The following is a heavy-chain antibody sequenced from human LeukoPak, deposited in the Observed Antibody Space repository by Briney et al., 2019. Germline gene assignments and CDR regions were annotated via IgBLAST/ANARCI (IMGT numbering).Heavy chain of an antibody. V-gene: IGHV1-18*01. CDR3: ARDREGLLWFGEFDY. CDR2: ISAYNGNT. Sequence: GASVNVSCKASGYTFTSYGISWVRQAPGQGLEWMGWISAYNGNTNYAQKLQGRVTMTTDTSTSTAYMELRSLRSDDTAVYYCARDREGLLWFGEFDYWGQGTLVTVSS. CDR1: GYTFTSYG. D-gene: IGHD3-10*01. J-gene: IGHJ4*02.